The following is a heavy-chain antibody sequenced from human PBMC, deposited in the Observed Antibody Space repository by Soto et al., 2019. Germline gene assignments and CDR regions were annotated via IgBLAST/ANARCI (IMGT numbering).Heavy chain of an antibody. CDR3: TRGYCSGGSCYFTPAVLKD. J-gene: IGHJ4*02. V-gene: IGHV3-49*03. CDR1: GFTFGDYA. Sequence: GGSLRLSCTASGFTFGDYAMSWFRQAPGKGLEWVGFIRSKAYGGTTEYAASVKGRFTISRDDSKSIAYLQMNSLKTEDTAVYYCTRGYCSGGSCYFTPAVLKDWGQGTLVTVSS. D-gene: IGHD2-15*01. CDR2: IRSKAYGGTT.